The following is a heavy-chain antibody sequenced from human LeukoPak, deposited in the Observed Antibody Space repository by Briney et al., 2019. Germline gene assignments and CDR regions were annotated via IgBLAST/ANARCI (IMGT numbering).Heavy chain of an antibody. V-gene: IGHV4-4*02. CDR2: IYHSGST. Sequence: SETLSLTCTVSGGSISSNNWWSWVRQPPGKELEWIGEIYHSGSTNYNPSLKSRVTISVDKSKNQFSLKLSSVTAADTAVYYCASNCYYSQDYWGQGTPVTVSS. CDR3: ASNCYYSQDY. D-gene: IGHD2-15*01. J-gene: IGHJ4*02. CDR1: GGSISSNNW.